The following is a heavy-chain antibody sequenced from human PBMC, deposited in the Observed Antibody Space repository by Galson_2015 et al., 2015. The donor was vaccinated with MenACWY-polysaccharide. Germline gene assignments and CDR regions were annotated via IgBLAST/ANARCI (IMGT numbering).Heavy chain of an antibody. Sequence: SLRLSCAVSGFKFSNYWMTWVRQAPGKGLEWVANIKKDGSEKHYVDSVRGRFTISRDNALYLQMNSLRAEDTAVYFCARGHYGMDVWGQGTTVTVPS. CDR2: IKKDGSEK. J-gene: IGHJ6*02. CDR3: ARGHYGMDV. CDR1: GFKFSNYW. V-gene: IGHV3-7*01.